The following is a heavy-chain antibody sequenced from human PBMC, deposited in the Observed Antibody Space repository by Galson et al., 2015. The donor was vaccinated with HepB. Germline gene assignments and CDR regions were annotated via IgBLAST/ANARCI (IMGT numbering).Heavy chain of an antibody. Sequence: SVKTSCKASGYTFTSYAMHWVRQAPGQRLEWMGWINAGNGNTKYSQKFQGRVTITRDTSASTAYMELSSLRSEDTAVYYCARDKGWFGEYNNWFDPWGQGTLVTVSS. D-gene: IGHD3-10*01. CDR1: GYTFTSYA. CDR2: INAGNGNT. CDR3: ARDKGWFGEYNNWFDP. V-gene: IGHV1-3*01. J-gene: IGHJ5*02.